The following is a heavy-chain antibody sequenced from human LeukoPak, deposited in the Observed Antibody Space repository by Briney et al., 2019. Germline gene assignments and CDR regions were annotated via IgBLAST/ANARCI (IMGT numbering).Heavy chain of an antibody. CDR3: ARVAGDRIAVAGGYFDY. J-gene: IGHJ4*02. V-gene: IGHV6-1*01. CDR1: GDSVSSNSAA. Sequence: SQTLSFTCAISGDSVSSNSAAWNWIRQSPSRGLKWLGRTYYRSKWYNDYAISVKSRITINPDTSKNQFSLQLNSVTPEDTAVYYCARVAGDRIAVAGGYFDYWGQGALVTVSS. CDR2: TYYRSKWYN. D-gene: IGHD6-19*01.